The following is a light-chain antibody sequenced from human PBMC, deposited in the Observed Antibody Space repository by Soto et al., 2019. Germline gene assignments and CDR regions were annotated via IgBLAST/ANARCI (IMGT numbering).Light chain of an antibody. CDR3: QQYNNWPPIT. J-gene: IGKJ5*01. V-gene: IGKV3-15*01. CDR2: GAS. Sequence: EIVMTQSPATLSLSPGERATLSCISSQSVSSNLAWYQQKPGQAPRLPIYGASTRASGIPARFSGSGSGTEFTLTISSLQSEDFAVYYCQQYNNWPPITFGQGTRLEIK. CDR1: QSVSSN.